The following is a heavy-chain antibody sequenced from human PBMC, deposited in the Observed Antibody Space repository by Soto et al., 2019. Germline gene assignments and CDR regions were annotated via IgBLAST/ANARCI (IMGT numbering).Heavy chain of an antibody. V-gene: IGHV1-2*04. J-gene: IGHJ6*02. D-gene: IGHD3-10*01. CDR2: INPNSGGT. CDR1: GYTFTGYY. CDR3: ARDYYGSGSSDYGMDV. Sequence: ASVKVSCKASGYTFTGYYMHWVRRAPGQGLEWMGWINPNSGGTNYAQKFQGWVTMTRDTSISTAYMELSRLRSDDTAVYYCARDYYGSGSSDYGMDVWGQGTTVTVSS.